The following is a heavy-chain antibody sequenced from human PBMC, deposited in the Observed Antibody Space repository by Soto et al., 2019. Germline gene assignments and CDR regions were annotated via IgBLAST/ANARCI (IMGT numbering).Heavy chain of an antibody. CDR1: GFTFSSYG. Sequence: SLRLSCAASGFTFSSYGMHWVRQAPGKGLEWVAVIWYDGSNKYYADSVKGRFTISRDNSKNTLYLQMNSLRAEDTAVYYCAREGYYYDSSGYYIEYFDYWGQGTLVTVSS. V-gene: IGHV3-33*01. CDR3: AREGYYYDSSGYYIEYFDY. CDR2: IWYDGSNK. D-gene: IGHD3-22*01. J-gene: IGHJ4*02.